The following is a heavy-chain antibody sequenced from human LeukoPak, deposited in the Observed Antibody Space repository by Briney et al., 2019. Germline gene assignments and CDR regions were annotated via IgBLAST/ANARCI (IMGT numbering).Heavy chain of an antibody. CDR1: GYSFTGYQ. D-gene: IGHD2-15*01. J-gene: IGHJ4*02. CDR3: ARDFTGLLPPSYYFDY. Sequence: ASVKVSCKASGYSFTGYQMHGVRQAPGQGRERRGWINPNNGDTNYAQKFQGRVAMTRDTSISTAYMELRRLRSADPALYYCARDFTGLLPPSYYFDYWGQGTLVTVSS. CDR2: INPNNGDT. V-gene: IGHV1-2*02.